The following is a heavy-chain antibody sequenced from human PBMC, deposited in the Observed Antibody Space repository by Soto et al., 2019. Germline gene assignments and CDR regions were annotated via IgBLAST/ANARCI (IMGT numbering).Heavy chain of an antibody. V-gene: IGHV3-7*01. CDR2: IRQDGGEK. CDR3: ARVPASHALDV. J-gene: IGHJ3*01. Sequence: HPGGSLRLSCTASGFSFPDFWMTWVRQAPGKGLEWVANIRQDGGEKYYVDSVKGRFIISRDNARNSLYLQINSLRDEDTAVYYCARVPASHALDVWGQGTMVTVSS. D-gene: IGHD2-2*01. CDR1: GFSFPDFW.